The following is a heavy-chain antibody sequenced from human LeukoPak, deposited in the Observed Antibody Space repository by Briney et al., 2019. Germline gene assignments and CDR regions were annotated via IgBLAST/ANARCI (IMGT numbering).Heavy chain of an antibody. J-gene: IGHJ4*02. CDR3: ARSEVGVTGTTLIG. CDR2: IYYSGST. V-gene: IGHV4-39*07. Sequence: SETLSLTCTVSGGSISSSSYYWGWIRQPPGKGLEWIGSIYYSGSTYYNPSLKSRVTISVDTSKNQFSLKLSSVTAADTAVYYCARSEVGVTGTTLIGWGQGTLVTVSS. CDR1: GGSISSSSYY. D-gene: IGHD1-20*01.